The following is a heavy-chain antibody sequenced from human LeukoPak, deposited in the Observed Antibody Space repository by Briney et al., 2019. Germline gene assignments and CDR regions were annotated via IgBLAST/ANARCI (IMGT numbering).Heavy chain of an antibody. CDR1: GFTFSSYG. V-gene: IGHV3-23*01. CDR2: ISGSGGST. J-gene: IGHJ4*02. CDR3: AEGAGVATIPLGFDY. Sequence: PGGTLRLSCAASGFTFSSYGMSWVRQAPGKGLEWVSAISGSGGSTYYADSVKGRFTISRDNSKNTLYLQMNSLRAEDTAVYYCAEGAGVATIPLGFDYWGQGTLVTVSS. D-gene: IGHD5-12*01.